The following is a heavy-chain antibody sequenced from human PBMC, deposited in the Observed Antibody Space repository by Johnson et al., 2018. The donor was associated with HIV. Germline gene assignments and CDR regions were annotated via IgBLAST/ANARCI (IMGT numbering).Heavy chain of an antibody. D-gene: IGHD6-13*01. CDR3: ARERYSTLINDAFDM. V-gene: IGHV3-64*01. CDR1: GFTFSSYA. J-gene: IGHJ3*02. CDR2: ISSNGGST. Sequence: VQLVESGGGLVQPGGSLRLSCAASGFTFSSYAMHWVRQAPGKGLEYVSGISSNGGSTYYAKSVKGRFTISRENSKNTLYLHMGSLRAEDLAVYYCARERYSTLINDAFDMWGQGTMVTVSS.